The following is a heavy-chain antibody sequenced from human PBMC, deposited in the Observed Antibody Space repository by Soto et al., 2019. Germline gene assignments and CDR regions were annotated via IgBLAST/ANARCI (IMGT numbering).Heavy chain of an antibody. CDR2: IYWDDDK. D-gene: IGHD6-6*01. CDR1: GFSLSTSGVG. J-gene: IGHJ6*03. V-gene: IGHV2-5*02. Sequence: QITLKESGPTLVKPTQTLTLTCTFSGFSLSTSGVGVGWIRQPPGKALEWLALIYWDDDKRYSPSLKSRLTITKDTSKNQVVLTMTNMDPVDTATYYCAHRRDSSSSGYYYYYYMDVWGKGTTVTVSS. CDR3: AHRRDSSSSGYYYYYYMDV.